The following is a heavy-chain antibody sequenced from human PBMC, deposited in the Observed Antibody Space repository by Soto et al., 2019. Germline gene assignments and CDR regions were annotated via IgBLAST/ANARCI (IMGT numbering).Heavy chain of an antibody. CDR3: ARLKGYSSSPDYYYYYGMDV. CDR1: GYSFTSYW. Sequence: GESLKISCKGSGYSFTSYWISWVRQMPGKGLEWMGRIDPSDSYTNYSPSFQGHVTISADKSISTAYLQWSSLKASDTAMYYCARLKGYSSSPDYYYYYGMDVWGQGTTVTVSS. V-gene: IGHV5-10-1*01. J-gene: IGHJ6*02. CDR2: IDPSDSYT. D-gene: IGHD6-13*01.